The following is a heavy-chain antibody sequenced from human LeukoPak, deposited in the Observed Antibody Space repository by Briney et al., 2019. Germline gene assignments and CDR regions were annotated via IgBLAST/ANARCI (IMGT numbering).Heavy chain of an antibody. Sequence: GGSLTLSCAASGFTFRNFGMGWGRRAPGKGLEWVSGISSGGNTYYADSVKGRFTISRDNSKNTLYLQMDSLRAEDTAVYSCGGRSGYSPYYFDYWGQGTLVTVSS. D-gene: IGHD2-15*01. V-gene: IGHV3-23*01. CDR1: GFTFRNFG. CDR3: GGRSGYSPYYFDY. CDR2: ISSGGNT. J-gene: IGHJ4*02.